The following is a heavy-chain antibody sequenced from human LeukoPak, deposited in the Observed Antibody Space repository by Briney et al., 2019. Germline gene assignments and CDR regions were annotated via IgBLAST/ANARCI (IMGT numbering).Heavy chain of an antibody. CDR1: GGTFSSCA. D-gene: IGHD2-15*01. CDR3: ARGVVAATFYYYMDV. J-gene: IGHJ6*03. CDR2: INPSSGGT. Sequence: GASVKVSCKASGGTFSSCAISWVRQAPGQGLEWVGWINPSSGGTNYPQKFQGRVTMSRDTSLSTAYMEVSGLTSDDTAVYYCARGVVAATFYYYMDVWGKGTTVTVAS. V-gene: IGHV1-2*02.